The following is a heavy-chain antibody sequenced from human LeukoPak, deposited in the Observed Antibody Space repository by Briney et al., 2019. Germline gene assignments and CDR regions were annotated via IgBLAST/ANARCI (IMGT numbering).Heavy chain of an antibody. J-gene: IGHJ3*02. D-gene: IGHD3-16*01. CDR1: EFTFTSYT. CDR3: ARDLTYDYVWGGAFDI. CDR2: ISGGSSYI. Sequence: TGGSLRLSCSASEFTFTSYTMNWVRQAPGKGLEWVSSISGGSSYIYYADSLKGRFTISRDNAKNSLYLQMNSLRAEDTAMYYCARDLTYDYVWGGAFDIWGQGTMVTVSS. V-gene: IGHV3-21*01.